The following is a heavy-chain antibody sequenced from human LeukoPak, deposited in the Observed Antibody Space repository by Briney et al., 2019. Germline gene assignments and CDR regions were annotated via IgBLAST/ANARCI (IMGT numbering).Heavy chain of an antibody. CDR2: INPNSGGT. CDR3: ARDGWELPMEWAM. Sequence: ASVKVSCKASGYTFTGYYMHWVRQAPGQGLEWMGWINPNSGGTNYAQKFQGRVTMTRDTSISTAYMELSRLRSDDTAVYYCARDGWELPMEWAMWGQGTLVTVSS. D-gene: IGHD1-26*01. J-gene: IGHJ4*02. CDR1: GYTFTGYY. V-gene: IGHV1-2*02.